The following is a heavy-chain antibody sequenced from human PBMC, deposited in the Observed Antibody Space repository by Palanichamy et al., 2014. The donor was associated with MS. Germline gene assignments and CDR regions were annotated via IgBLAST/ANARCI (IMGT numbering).Heavy chain of an antibody. Sequence: QLQLQESGPGLVKPSETLSLTCTVSGGSISSSGHHWAWIRQPPGKGLERIGHIYYTGSTHYNPSLKSRVTISVDTSKNQFSLKLSSLTAADTALYYCATFDCTSGTCFLDPRGQGTLVTVSS. J-gene: IGHJ5*02. D-gene: IGHD2-8*01. V-gene: IGHV4-39*01. CDR1: GGSISSSGHH. CDR3: ATFDCTSGTCFLDP. CDR2: IYYTGST.